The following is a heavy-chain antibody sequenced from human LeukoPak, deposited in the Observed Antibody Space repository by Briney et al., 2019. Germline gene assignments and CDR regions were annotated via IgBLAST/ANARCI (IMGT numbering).Heavy chain of an antibody. CDR3: ARGSYYDILTGYYSLNYYYYMDV. D-gene: IGHD3-9*01. Sequence: GASVKVSCKASGYTFTSYGISWVRQAPGQGLEWMGWISAYNGNTNYAQKFQGRVTITADESTSTAYMELSSLRSEDTAVYYCARGSYYDILTGYYSLNYYYYMDVWGKGTTVTISS. V-gene: IGHV1-18*01. CDR1: GYTFTSYG. CDR2: ISAYNGNT. J-gene: IGHJ6*03.